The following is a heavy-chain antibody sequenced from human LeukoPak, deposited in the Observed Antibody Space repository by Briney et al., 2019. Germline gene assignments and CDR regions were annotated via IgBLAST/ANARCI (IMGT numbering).Heavy chain of an antibody. D-gene: IGHD1-26*01. Sequence: GGSLRLSCAASGFTFSSYSMNWVRQAPGKGLEGVSSISSSIIYIYYADSVKGRFTISRDNAKTSLYLQMDSLRVEDTAEYSCARDPYSGNYGAYYYYYMDVWGKGTTVTVSS. CDR1: GFTFSSYS. V-gene: IGHV3-21*01. J-gene: IGHJ6*03. CDR3: ARDPYSGNYGAYYYYYMDV. CDR2: ISSSIIYI.